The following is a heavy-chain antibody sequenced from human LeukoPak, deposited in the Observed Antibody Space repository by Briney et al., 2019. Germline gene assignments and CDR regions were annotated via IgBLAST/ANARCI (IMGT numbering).Heavy chain of an antibody. V-gene: IGHV1-69*05. CDR2: TIPIFGTA. J-gene: IGHJ3*02. D-gene: IGHD5-18*01. CDR3: ASSRPIQLWLSNAFDI. CDR1: GGTFSSYA. Sequence: SVKVSCKASGGTFSSYAISWVRQAPGQGLEWMGGTIPIFGTANYAQKFQGRVTITTDESTSTAYMELSSLGSEDTAVYYCASSRPIQLWLSNAFDIWGQGTMVTVSS.